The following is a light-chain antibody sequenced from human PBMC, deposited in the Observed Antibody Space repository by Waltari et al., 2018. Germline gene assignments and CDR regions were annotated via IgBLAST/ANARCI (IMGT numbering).Light chain of an antibody. V-gene: IGKV1-33*01. CDR1: QDIRVF. J-gene: IGKJ3*01. Sequence: DIQMTQSPSPLSASLGDRVTITCQASQDIRVFLNWYQQKPGEAPNLLIYDASILQAWVPSRFSGGGSGTDFTLTISSLQPEDVATYYCQQYDDLPPFTFGPGTKVDLK. CDR2: DAS. CDR3: QQYDDLPPFT.